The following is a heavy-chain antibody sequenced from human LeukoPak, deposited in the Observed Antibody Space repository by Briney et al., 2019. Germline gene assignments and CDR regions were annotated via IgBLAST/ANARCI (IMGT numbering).Heavy chain of an antibody. CDR1: GYTFTSYG. J-gene: IGHJ4*02. D-gene: IGHD4-17*01. Sequence: ASVKVSCKASGYTFTSYGISWVRQAPGQGLEWMGWMNPNSGNTGYAQKFQGRVTMTRNTSISTAYMELSSLRSEDTAVYYCARGVDYGDYTDYWGQGTLVTVSS. CDR3: ARGVDYGDYTDY. V-gene: IGHV1-8*02. CDR2: MNPNSGNT.